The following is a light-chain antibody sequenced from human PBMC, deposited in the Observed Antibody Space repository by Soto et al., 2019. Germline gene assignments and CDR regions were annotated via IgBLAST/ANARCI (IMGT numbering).Light chain of an antibody. CDR2: GAS. Sequence: IMLTQSPGTLSLSPGERATLSCRASQRISSMYLAWYQQKPGRAPRLIIYGASMRATGIPERFSGSESGTDFTRTISRLETEDFAVYYCHQYDSPPQTVGRGTRVEI. CDR1: QRISSMY. J-gene: IGKJ1*01. CDR3: HQYDSPPQT. V-gene: IGKV3-20*01.